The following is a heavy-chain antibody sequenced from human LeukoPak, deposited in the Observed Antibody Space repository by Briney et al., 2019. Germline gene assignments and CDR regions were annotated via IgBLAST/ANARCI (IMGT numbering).Heavy chain of an antibody. Sequence: SVKVSCKASGGTFSSYAISWVRQAPGQGLEWMGGIIPIFGTANYARKFQGRVTITTDESTSTAYMELSSLRSEDTAVYYCARGKAAVTTRGAFDIWGQGTMVTVSS. CDR2: IIPIFGTA. V-gene: IGHV1-69*05. CDR3: ARGKAAVTTRGAFDI. J-gene: IGHJ3*02. CDR1: GGTFSSYA. D-gene: IGHD4-17*01.